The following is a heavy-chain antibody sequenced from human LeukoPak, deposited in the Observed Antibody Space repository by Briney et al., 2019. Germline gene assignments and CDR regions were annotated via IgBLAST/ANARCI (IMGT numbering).Heavy chain of an antibody. D-gene: IGHD3-9*01. Sequence: ASVKVSCKASGYTFTSYYMHWVRQAPGQGLEWMGIINPSGGSTSYAQKFQGRVTMTRDTSTSTVYMELSSLRSEDTAVYYCARDRALVLRYLGVEYGMDVWGQGTLVTVSS. J-gene: IGHJ6*02. V-gene: IGHV1-46*01. CDR1: GYTFTSYY. CDR3: ARDRALVLRYLGVEYGMDV. CDR2: INPSGGST.